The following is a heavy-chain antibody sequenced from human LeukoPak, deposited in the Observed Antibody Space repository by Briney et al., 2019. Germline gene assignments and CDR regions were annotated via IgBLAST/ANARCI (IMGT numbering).Heavy chain of an antibody. V-gene: IGHV3-11*01. CDR2: ISSSGSTI. J-gene: IGHJ4*02. CDR3: ARDPGYYYDSSGYSYSPLFDY. D-gene: IGHD3-22*01. CDR1: GFTFSDYY. Sequence: PGGSLRLSCAASGFTFSDYYMSWIRQAPGKGLEWVSYISSSGSTIYYADSVKGRFTISRDNAKNSLYLQMNSLRAEDTAVYYCARDPGYYYDSSGYSYSPLFDYWGQGTLVTVSS.